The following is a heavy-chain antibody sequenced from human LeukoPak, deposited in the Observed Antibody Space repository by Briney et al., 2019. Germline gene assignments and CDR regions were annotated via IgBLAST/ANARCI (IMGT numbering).Heavy chain of an antibody. J-gene: IGHJ4*02. D-gene: IGHD3-10*01. V-gene: IGHV4-30-4*01. Sequence: PSETLSLTCAVYGGSFSGYYWSWIRQPPGKGLEWIGYIYYSGSTYYNPSLKSRVTISVDTSKNQFSLKLSSVTAADTAVYYCARVGGIYGSGSYEFGYWGQGTLVTVSS. CDR1: GGSFSGYY. CDR2: IYYSGST. CDR3: ARVGGIYGSGSYEFGY.